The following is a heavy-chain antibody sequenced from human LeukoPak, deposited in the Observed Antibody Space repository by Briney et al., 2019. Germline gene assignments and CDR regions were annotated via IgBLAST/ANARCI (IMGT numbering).Heavy chain of an antibody. CDR3: ARRGFCSGGDCYSAAFDI. CDR2: SYPGGSDT. J-gene: IGHJ3*02. V-gene: IGHV5-51*01. CDR1: GYSFTSNW. D-gene: IGHD2-15*01. Sequence: GESLKTSCKGSGYSFTSNWIAWVRQIPGKGLEWMGISYPGGSDTRYSQSFHGQVTISADKSISTAYLQWSSLKASDTAMYYCARRGFCSGGDCYSAAFDIWGQGTVVTVSS.